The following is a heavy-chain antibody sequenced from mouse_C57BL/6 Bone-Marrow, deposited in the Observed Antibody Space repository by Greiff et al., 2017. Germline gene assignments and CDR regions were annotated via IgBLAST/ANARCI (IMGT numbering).Heavy chain of an antibody. CDR3: TLPLYYAMDY. CDR2: IDPEDGDT. V-gene: IGHV14-1*01. CDR1: GFNIKDYY. J-gene: IGHJ4*01. Sequence: EVQLQQSGAELVRPGASVKLSCTASGFNIKDYYMHWVKQRPEQGLDWIGRIDPEDGDTEYAPKFQGKATMTADTSSNTAYLQLSSLTSEDTAVYCCTLPLYYAMDYWGQGTSVTVSS.